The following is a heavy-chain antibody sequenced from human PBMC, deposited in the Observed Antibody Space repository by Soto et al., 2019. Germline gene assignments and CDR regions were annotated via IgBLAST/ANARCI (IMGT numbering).Heavy chain of an antibody. D-gene: IGHD4-17*01. CDR2: IYYSGST. Sequence: QVQLQESGPGLVKPSQTLSLTRSVSGGSISSGGYYWSWIRQHPGKGLEWIGYIYYSGSTYYNPSLKSRVTISVDTSKNQFSLKLSSVTAADTAMYYCARGDYGDYGGGWFDPWGQGTLVTVSS. CDR1: GGSISSGGYY. CDR3: ARGDYGDYGGGWFDP. J-gene: IGHJ5*02. V-gene: IGHV4-31*03.